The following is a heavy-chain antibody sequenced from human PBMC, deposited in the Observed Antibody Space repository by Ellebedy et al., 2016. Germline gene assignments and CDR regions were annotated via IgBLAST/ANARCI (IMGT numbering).Heavy chain of an antibody. J-gene: IGHJ3*01. D-gene: IGHD6-19*01. CDR2: GFHTGTT. V-gene: IGHV4-61*08. CDR1: GGSISSGDYY. CDR3: AKWNGGWYAFEV. Sequence: SETLSLTCTVSGGSISSGDYYWSWIRRPPGKGLEWIGYGFHTGTTNYNPSLKSRVTMSVDTSKSQISLRLMSVTAADTAVYYCAKWNGGWYAFEVWGQGTMVTVSS.